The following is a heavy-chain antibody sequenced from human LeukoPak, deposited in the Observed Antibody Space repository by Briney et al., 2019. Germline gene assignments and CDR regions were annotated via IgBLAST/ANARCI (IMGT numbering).Heavy chain of an antibody. CDR2: MNPNSGNT. V-gene: IGHV1-8*02. J-gene: IGHJ5*02. Sequence: GASVKVSCKASGYTFTSYYMHWVRQAPGQGLEWMGWMNPNSGNTGYAQKFQGRVTMTRNTSISTAYMELSSLRSEDTAVYYCARGAIFNGFDPWGQGTLVTVSS. D-gene: IGHD2-21*01. CDR3: ARGAIFNGFDP. CDR1: GYTFTSYY.